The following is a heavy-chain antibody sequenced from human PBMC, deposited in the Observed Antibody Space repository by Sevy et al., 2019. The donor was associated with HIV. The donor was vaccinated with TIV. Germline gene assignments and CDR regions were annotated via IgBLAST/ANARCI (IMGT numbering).Heavy chain of an antibody. V-gene: IGHV3-74*01. CDR3: VRGSTGTFGH. Sequence: GGSLRLSCAASGFTLSIYWMHWARQVPGKGLVWVSHINSDGKIKRYADSVEGRFTISRDNAEKTVYLQMNSLRADDTAVYYCVRGSTGTFGHWGQGTLVTVSS. D-gene: IGHD3-9*01. CDR2: INSDGKIK. CDR1: GFTLSIYW. J-gene: IGHJ4*02.